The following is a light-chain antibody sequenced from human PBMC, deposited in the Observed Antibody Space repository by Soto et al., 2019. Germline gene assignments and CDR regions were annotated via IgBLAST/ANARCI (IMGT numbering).Light chain of an antibody. V-gene: IGKV1-5*01. J-gene: IGKJ1*01. CDR3: QQYYRYPPWT. Sequence: DIQMKQTPSTLSASVGDRVTITCRASQSISSWLAWHQQKPGKAPNLLIYYASRLQSGVPSRFSGSGSGTEFTLTISSLQPDDFATYYCQQYYRYPPWTFGQGTKVDIK. CDR2: YAS. CDR1: QSISSW.